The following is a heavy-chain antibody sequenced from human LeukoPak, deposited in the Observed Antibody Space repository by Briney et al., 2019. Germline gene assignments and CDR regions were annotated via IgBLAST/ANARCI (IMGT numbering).Heavy chain of an antibody. CDR2: IKSKTDGGTT. D-gene: IGHD3-10*01. Sequence: GGSLRLSCAASGFTFSNAWMSWVRQAPGKGLEWVGRIKSKTDGGTTDYAAPVKGRFTISRDDSKNTLYLQMNSLKTEDTAVYYCTTGVSSFGELYYWGQGTLVTVSS. V-gene: IGHV3-15*01. CDR3: TTGVSSFGELYY. CDR1: GFTFSNAW. J-gene: IGHJ4*02.